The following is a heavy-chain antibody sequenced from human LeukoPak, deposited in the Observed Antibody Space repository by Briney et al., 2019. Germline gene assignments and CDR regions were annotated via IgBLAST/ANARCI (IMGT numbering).Heavy chain of an antibody. CDR3: ARENRYCSGGSCYSLYYYYGMDV. CDR2: ISRNGGST. D-gene: IGHD2-15*01. CDR1: GFTFSSYA. J-gene: IGHJ6*02. Sequence: GGSLRLSCAASGFTFSSYAMHWVRQAPGKGLEYGSAISRNGGSTYYANSVKGRFTISRDNSKNTLYLQMGSLRAEDMAVYYCARENRYCSGGSCYSLYYYYGMDVWGQGTTVTVSS. V-gene: IGHV3-64*01.